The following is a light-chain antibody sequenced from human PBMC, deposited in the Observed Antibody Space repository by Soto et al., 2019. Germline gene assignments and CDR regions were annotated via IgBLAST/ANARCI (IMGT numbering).Light chain of an antibody. V-gene: IGKV2-24*01. J-gene: IGKJ4*01. CDR3: MEATQFFT. Sequence: VLTQIPLSSPVTLGQPASMSCSSSQSLVHGDGNVYLSWLHQRPGQPPRLLIYKISNRFSGVPDRFSGSGAGTNFTLRISRVEAEDVGVYYCMEATQFFTFGGGTKVEI. CDR1: QSLVHGDGNVY. CDR2: KIS.